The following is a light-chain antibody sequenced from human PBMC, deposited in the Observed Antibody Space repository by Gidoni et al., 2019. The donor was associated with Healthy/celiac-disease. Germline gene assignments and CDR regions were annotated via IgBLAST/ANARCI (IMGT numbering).Light chain of an antibody. V-gene: IGKV3-11*01. CDR1: QSVSSY. Sequence: IVLNTLPAPLSLSPGERATLSCRASQSVSSYLAWYQQKPGQAPRLLIYDASNRATGIPARFSGSGSGTDFTLTISSLEPEDFAVYYCQQRSNWPLTFGGGTKVEIK. CDR2: DAS. CDR3: QQRSNWPLT. J-gene: IGKJ4*01.